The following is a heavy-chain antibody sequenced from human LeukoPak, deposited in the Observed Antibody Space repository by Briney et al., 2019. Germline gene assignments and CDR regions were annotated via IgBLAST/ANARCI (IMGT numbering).Heavy chain of an antibody. CDR1: GGSISSDY. J-gene: IGHJ4*02. Sequence: SETLSLTCTVSGGSISSDYWSWTRQPPGRGLEWIGFNYYSGRTNYKSSLKNRVTTSVDTSTNQFYLKLTSVTAADTAVYYCVRTTYSSGWLSDYWGQGTLVTVSS. CDR3: VRTTYSSGWLSDY. CDR2: NYYSGRT. V-gene: IGHV4-59*08. D-gene: IGHD6-19*01.